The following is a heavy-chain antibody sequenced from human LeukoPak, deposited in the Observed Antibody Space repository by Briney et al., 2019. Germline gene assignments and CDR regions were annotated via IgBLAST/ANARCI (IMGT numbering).Heavy chain of an antibody. D-gene: IGHD3-3*01. CDR2: INPSGGST. J-gene: IGHJ4*02. CDR1: GYTFTSYY. CDR3: ARGLGITIFGVANGVPFDY. V-gene: IGHV1-46*01. Sequence: GASVKVSCKASGYTFTSYYMHWVRQAPGQGLEWMGIINPSGGSTSYAQKFQGRVTMTRDMSTSTVYMELGSLRSEDTAVYYCARGLGITIFGVANGVPFDYWGQGTLVTVSS.